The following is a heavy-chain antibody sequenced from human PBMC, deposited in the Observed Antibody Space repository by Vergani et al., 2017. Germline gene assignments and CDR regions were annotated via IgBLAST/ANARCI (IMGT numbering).Heavy chain of an antibody. D-gene: IGHD6-19*01. CDR2: IYYSGST. CDR1: GGSISSGGYY. Sequence: QVQLQESGPGLVKPSQTLSLTCTVSGGSISSGGYYWSWIRQHPGKGLEWIGYIYYSGSTYYNPSLKSRVTMSVDTSKNQFSLRLSSVTAADTAVYYCARYSHVADYFDYWGQGTLVTVSS. V-gene: IGHV4-31*03. CDR3: ARYSHVADYFDY. J-gene: IGHJ4*02.